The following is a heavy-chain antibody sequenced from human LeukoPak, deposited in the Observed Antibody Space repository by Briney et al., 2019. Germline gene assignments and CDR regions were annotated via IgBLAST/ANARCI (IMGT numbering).Heavy chain of an antibody. CDR3: ARDILLACSSTSCNDY. Sequence: GSLRLSCAASGFTFSSYSMNWVRQAPGKGLEWVSSISSSSSYIYYADSVKGRFTISRDNAKNSLYLQMNSLRAEDTAVYYCARDILLACSSTSCNDYWGQGTLVTVSS. V-gene: IGHV3-21*01. CDR1: GFTFSSYS. J-gene: IGHJ4*02. D-gene: IGHD2-2*01. CDR2: ISSSSSYI.